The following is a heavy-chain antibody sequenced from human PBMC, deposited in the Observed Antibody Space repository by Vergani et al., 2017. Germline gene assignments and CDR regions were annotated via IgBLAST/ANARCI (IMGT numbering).Heavy chain of an antibody. Sequence: EVQLMESGGGLVQPGGSLRLSCAASGFTCSNYWMSWVRQAPGKGLEWVANIKEDGSETFYVDSVMGRFTISRDNAKNSLYLQMNSLRAEDTAVYFCARLGLTASRREAPVFDYWGQGTLVTVSS. CDR3: ARLGLTASRREAPVFDY. CDR2: IKEDGSET. CDR1: GFTCSNYW. D-gene: IGHD6-13*01. V-gene: IGHV3-7*01. J-gene: IGHJ4*02.